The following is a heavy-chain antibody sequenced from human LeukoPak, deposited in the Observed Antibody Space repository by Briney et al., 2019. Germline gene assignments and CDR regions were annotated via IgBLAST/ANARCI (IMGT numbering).Heavy chain of an antibody. J-gene: IGHJ4*02. CDR2: ISYDGNSK. D-gene: IGHD3-9*01. Sequence: GGSLRLSCAASGFTFSSFGMHWVRQAPGKGLEWVAVISYDGNSKYYVDSVKGRFAISRDNSKNTLYLQTNSLRAEDTAVYYCARGGYDILTGYYKDYFDYWGQGTLVTVSS. CDR1: GFTFSSFG. CDR3: ARGGYDILTGYYKDYFDY. V-gene: IGHV3-30*03.